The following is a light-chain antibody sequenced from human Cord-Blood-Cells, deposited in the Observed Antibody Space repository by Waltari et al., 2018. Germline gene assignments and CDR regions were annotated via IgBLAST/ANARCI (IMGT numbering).Light chain of an antibody. CDR3: SSYTSSSTYV. CDR2: DVS. V-gene: IGLV2-14*03. Sequence: QSALTQPASVSGSPGQSIPISCTGTSSDGGGYNYVYCYQQHPGKAPKLMIYDVSNRPSGVSNHFSGSKSGNTASMTISGLQAEDEADYYCSSYTSSSTYVFGTGTKVTVL. J-gene: IGLJ1*01. CDR1: SSDGGGYNY.